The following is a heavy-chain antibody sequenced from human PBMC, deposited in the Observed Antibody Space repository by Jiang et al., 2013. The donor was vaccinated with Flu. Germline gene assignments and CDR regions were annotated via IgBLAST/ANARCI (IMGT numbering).Heavy chain of an antibody. V-gene: IGHV1-3*04. CDR1: GYTFTTYA. Sequence: GAEVKKPGASVKVSCKASGYTFTTYAMHWVRQAPGQRLEWMGRINTGNGNTKYSQKFQGRVTITRDTSASTAYMELSSLRPEDTAVYYCAGEAVADTNYFDPWGQGTLVTVSS. J-gene: IGHJ5*02. CDR2: INTGNGNT. D-gene: IGHD6-19*01. CDR3: AGEAVADTNYFDP.